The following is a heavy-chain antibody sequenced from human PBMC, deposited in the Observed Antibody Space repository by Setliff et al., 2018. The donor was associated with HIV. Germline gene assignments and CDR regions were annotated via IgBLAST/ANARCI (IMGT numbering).Heavy chain of an antibody. D-gene: IGHD5-12*01. J-gene: IGHJ5*02. Sequence: SETLSLTCSVSGDSIFTSTYYWGWIRQPPGKRLEWIGSVYYSGNTYYNPSLKSRVTISVDTSKNQFFLNLSSVTATDSAVYYCARLGRPYSGQGWFDPWGQGTLVTVSS. CDR3: ARLGRPYSGQGWFDP. CDR2: VYYSGNT. CDR1: GDSIFTSTYY. V-gene: IGHV4-39*01.